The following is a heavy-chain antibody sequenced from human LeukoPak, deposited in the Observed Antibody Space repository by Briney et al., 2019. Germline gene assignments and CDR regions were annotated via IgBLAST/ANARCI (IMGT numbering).Heavy chain of an antibody. V-gene: IGHV4-4*07. CDR3: ARVVPTSHYDYVWGSYRPTYYFDY. CDR2: IYTSGST. D-gene: IGHD3-16*02. Sequence: SETLSLTCTVSGGSISSYYWSWLRQPAGKGLEWIGRIYTSGSTNYNPSLKSRVTMSVDTSKNQFSLKLSSVTAADTAVYYCARVVPTSHYDYVWGSYRPTYYFDYWGQGTLVTVSS. CDR1: GGSISSYY. J-gene: IGHJ4*02.